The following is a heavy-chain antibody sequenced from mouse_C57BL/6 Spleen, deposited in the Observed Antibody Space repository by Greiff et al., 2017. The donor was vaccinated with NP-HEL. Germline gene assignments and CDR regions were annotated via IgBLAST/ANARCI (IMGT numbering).Heavy chain of an antibody. Sequence: VKLQQPGAELVRPGSSVKLSCKASGYTFTSYWMDWVKQRPGQGLEWIGNIYPSDSETHYNQKFKDKATLTVDKSSSTAYMQLSSLTSEDSAVYYCARGYDYDVGFAYWGQGTLVTVSA. CDR2: IYPSDSET. J-gene: IGHJ3*01. CDR1: GYTFTSYW. CDR3: ARGYDYDVGFAY. V-gene: IGHV1-61*01. D-gene: IGHD2-4*01.